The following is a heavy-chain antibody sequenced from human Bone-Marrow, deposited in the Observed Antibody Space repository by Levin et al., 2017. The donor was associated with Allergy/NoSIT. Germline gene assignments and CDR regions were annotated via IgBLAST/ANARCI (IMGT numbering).Heavy chain of an antibody. CDR1: GFTFSGSA. CDR2: IRSKANSYAT. Sequence: GESLKISCAASGFTFSGSAMHWVRQASGKGLEWVGRIRSKANSYATAYAASVKGRFTISRDDSKNTAYLQMNSLKTEDTAVYYCTRHGNCSGGSCYGPFDYWGQGTLVTVSS. CDR3: TRHGNCSGGSCYGPFDY. V-gene: IGHV3-73*01. D-gene: IGHD2-15*01. J-gene: IGHJ4*02.